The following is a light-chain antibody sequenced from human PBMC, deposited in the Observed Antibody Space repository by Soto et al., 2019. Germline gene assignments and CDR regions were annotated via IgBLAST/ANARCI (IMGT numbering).Light chain of an antibody. CDR2: LGF. Sequence: DIVMTQSPLSLPVTPGEPASISCRSSQSLLHSNGYNYLDWYLQKPGQSPQLLIYLGFNRASGVPDRFSGSGPGTDFTLKISRVEAEDVGVYYCMQALQTPPTFGQGTKLEIK. CDR3: MQALQTPPT. CDR1: QSLLHSNGYNY. J-gene: IGKJ2*01. V-gene: IGKV2-28*01.